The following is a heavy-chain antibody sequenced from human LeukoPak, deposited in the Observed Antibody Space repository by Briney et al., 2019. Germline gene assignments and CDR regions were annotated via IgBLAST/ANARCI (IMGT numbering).Heavy chain of an antibody. J-gene: IGHJ4*02. CDR1: GFTFDDYA. Sequence: PGGSLRLSCAASGFTFDDYAMHWVRQAPGKGLEWVSGISWNSGSIGYADSVKGRFTISRDNSKNTMYLQMNSLRAEDTAVYYCARDRKDRDHFDYWGQGTLVTVSS. CDR2: ISWNSGSI. V-gene: IGHV3-9*01. CDR3: ARDRKDRDHFDY.